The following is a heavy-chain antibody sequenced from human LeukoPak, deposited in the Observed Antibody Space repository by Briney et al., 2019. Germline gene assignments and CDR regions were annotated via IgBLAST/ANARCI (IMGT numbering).Heavy chain of an antibody. V-gene: IGHV1-46*01. CDR1: GYSFTTYY. D-gene: IGHD2-15*01. CDR2: INPSDGST. CDR3: ARDVVVEVGMLPTDSWFDP. J-gene: IGHJ5*02. Sequence: ASVKLACKATGYSFTTYYIHWRRQAPGRGLEWMGIINPSDGSTSSAQKFQGRVTMTSDTSTSTVYMELSSLTYDDTAVYYCARDVVVEVGMLPTDSWFDPWGRGTLVAVSS.